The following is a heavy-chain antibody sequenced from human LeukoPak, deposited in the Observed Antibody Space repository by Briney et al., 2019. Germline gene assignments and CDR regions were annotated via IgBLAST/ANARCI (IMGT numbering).Heavy chain of an antibody. CDR3: ASARHGDCMWDY. J-gene: IGHJ4*02. Sequence: LGESLKISCQGSGCNFANYSNGWVRQMPVKGLEWMGIIYFGDSNVKYSPPFQGQVTISADKSISTAYLQWSSLKASDSAMYYCASARHGDCMWDYWGQGALVTVSS. CDR2: IYFGDSNV. CDR1: GCNFANYS. D-gene: IGHD4-17*01. V-gene: IGHV5-51*01.